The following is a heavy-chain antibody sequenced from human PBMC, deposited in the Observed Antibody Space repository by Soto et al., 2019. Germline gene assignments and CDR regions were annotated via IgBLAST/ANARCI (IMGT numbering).Heavy chain of an antibody. CDR3: ARENCSSTSCHPPEYYYYYGMDV. Sequence: ASVKVSCKASGYTFTSYYMHWVRQAPGQGLEWMGIINPSGGSTSYAQKFQGRVTMTRDTSTSTVYMELSSLRSEDTAVYYCARENCSSTSCHPPEYYYYYGMDVWGQGTTVTVSS. CDR1: GYTFTSYY. CDR2: INPSGGST. V-gene: IGHV1-46*01. D-gene: IGHD2-2*01. J-gene: IGHJ6*02.